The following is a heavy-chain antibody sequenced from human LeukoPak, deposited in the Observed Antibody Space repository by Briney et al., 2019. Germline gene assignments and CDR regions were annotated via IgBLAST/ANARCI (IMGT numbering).Heavy chain of an antibody. D-gene: IGHD6-19*01. CDR3: AFPWGSGWFYSDC. CDR2: ISSSGDTV. V-gene: IGHV3-11*01. J-gene: IGHJ4*01. Sequence: GSLRLSCAASGFNFNYYAMTWVRQAPGKGLEWVSHISSSGDTVYYADSVEGRFTISRDNAKNSLFLQMNSLRTEDTAVYYCAFPWGSGWFYSDCWGQGTLVTVSS. CDR1: GFNFNYYA.